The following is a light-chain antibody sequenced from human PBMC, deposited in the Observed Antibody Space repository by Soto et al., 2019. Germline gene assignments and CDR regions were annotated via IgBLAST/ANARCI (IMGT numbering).Light chain of an antibody. CDR1: SSSKW. V-gene: IGKV1-5*01. J-gene: IGKJ2*01. CDR2: DVS. Sequence: DIQMTQSPSTLAASVGDTVTMTCRSSSKWLAWYQKKPGKAPKLLIYDVSNLERGFPPRFSGSTSGAESTLTITGLQPDDLGTYYCQHTTDFTFGQGNKVEIK. CDR3: QHTTDFT.